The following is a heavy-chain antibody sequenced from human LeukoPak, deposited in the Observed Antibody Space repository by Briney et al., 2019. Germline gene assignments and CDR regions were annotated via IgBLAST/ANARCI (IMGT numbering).Heavy chain of an antibody. CDR3: ARANNSSWHN. CDR1: GYTFTSYY. V-gene: IGHV1-46*01. D-gene: IGHD6-13*01. CDR2: INPSGGST. Sequence: GASVTVSCKAPGYTFTSYYMHWVRQAPGQGLEWMGIINPSGGSTSYAQKFQGRVTMTRDTSTSIVYMELSSLRVEDTAVYYCARANNSSWHNWGQGTLVTVSS. J-gene: IGHJ4*02.